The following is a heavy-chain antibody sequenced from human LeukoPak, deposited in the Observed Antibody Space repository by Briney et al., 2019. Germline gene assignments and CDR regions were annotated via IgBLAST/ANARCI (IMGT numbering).Heavy chain of an antibody. D-gene: IGHD7-27*01. V-gene: IGHV3-64D*09. CDR1: GFTFSRYA. J-gene: IGHJ4*02. CDR3: VRDDWGFDY. Sequence: GGSLRLSCSASGFTFSRYAVHWVRQAPGKGLEYVSVISANGGSTYYADSVKGRFTISRDNSKNTLYLDMNSLRAEDTAVYYCVRDDWGFDYRGQGTLVTVSS. CDR2: ISANGGST.